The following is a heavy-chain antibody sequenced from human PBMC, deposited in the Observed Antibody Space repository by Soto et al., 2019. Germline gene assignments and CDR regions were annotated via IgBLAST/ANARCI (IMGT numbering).Heavy chain of an antibody. J-gene: IGHJ4*02. CDR2: ISAYSGNT. CDR3: ARGDTYYVNWYFDY. Sequence: QVQLVQSGAEVKKPGASVKVSCKTSGFTFTNYYINWVRQAPGQGLEVMGWISAYSGNTNYAQNLQGRVTMTTDTSASTAYLELRRLRSDDTAVYFCARGDTYYVNWYFDYWGQGTLVTVSS. V-gene: IGHV1-18*01. CDR1: GFTFTNYY. D-gene: IGHD1-1*01.